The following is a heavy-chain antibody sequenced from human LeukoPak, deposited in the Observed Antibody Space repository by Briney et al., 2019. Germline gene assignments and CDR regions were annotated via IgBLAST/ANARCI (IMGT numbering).Heavy chain of an antibody. CDR1: GFSLSTSGVG. CDR2: IYWNDDK. V-gene: IGHV2-5*01. D-gene: IGHD3-22*01. Sequence: SGPTLVNPTQTLTLTCTFSGFSLSTSGVGVGWIRQAPGKALEWLALIYWNDDKRYSPSLKSRLTITKDTSKNQVVLTMTNMDPVDTATYYCAHRPGDSVVVMPGDAFDIWGQGTMVTVSS. J-gene: IGHJ3*02. CDR3: AHRPGDSVVVMPGDAFDI.